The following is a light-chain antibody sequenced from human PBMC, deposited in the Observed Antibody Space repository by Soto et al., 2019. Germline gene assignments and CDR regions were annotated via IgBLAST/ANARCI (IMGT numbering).Light chain of an antibody. J-gene: IGLJ1*01. CDR1: SSDIGTYDL. V-gene: IGLV2-23*02. Sequence: QSVLTQPASVSGSPGQSITISCTGTSSDIGTYDLVSWYQHHPGKAPKLMIYEVNQRPSGVSNRFSASKSGNTASLTISGLQAEDEADYYCSSYAGSSNVFGTGTKVTVL. CDR3: SSYAGSSNV. CDR2: EVN.